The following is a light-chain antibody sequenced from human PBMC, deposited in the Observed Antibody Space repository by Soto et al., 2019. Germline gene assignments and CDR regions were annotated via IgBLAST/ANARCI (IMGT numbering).Light chain of an antibody. CDR1: QDIACY. CDR3: QQAYSSPIT. J-gene: IGKJ5*01. Sequence: DIEVTQSPSSVSASLGDRVTITCRASQDIACYLAWYQHKPGRTPELLIHGASRLQSGVPARFRGSGSGTDFTLSINSLQPEDFATYYCQQAYSSPITFGQGTRLEIK. V-gene: IGKV1D-12*01. CDR2: GAS.